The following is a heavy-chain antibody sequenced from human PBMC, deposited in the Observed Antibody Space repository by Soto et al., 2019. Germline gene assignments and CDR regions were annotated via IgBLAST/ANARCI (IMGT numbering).Heavy chain of an antibody. CDR2: IVPNVGTV. V-gene: IGHV1-69*06. CDR1: GGTLSSFINYP. Sequence: SVKFSCKASGGTLSSFINYPINWVRQAPGQGLDWMGGIVPNVGTVNYAQKFQGRVTITADKSTGTAYMELSSLRSEDTALYYCARRDTSGFLRYFENWGKGTLVTVSS. D-gene: IGHD3-3*01. CDR3: ARRDTSGFLRYFEN. J-gene: IGHJ4*02.